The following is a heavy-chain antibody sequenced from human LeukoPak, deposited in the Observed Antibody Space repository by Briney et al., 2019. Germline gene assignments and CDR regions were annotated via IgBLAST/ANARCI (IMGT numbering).Heavy chain of an antibody. D-gene: IGHD3-3*01. J-gene: IGHJ4*02. CDR3: ARGTIFRPRRLSYYFDH. CDR1: GYTFTSYD. Sequence: VASVKVSCKASGYTFTSYDINWVRQATGQGLEWMGWMNPNSGNTGYAQKFQGRVTITRNTSISTAYMELSSLRSEDTAVYYCARGTIFRPRRLSYYFDHWGQGTLVTVSS. CDR2: MNPNSGNT. V-gene: IGHV1-8*03.